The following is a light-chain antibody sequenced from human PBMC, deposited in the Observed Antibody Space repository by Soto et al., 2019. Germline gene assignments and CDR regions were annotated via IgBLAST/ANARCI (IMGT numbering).Light chain of an antibody. V-gene: IGKV1-39*01. Sequence: DIQMTQSPSSLSASEGDRVIITCRASQPISTYLNWFQQKPGKAPKLLIYAASTLQSGVPSRFSGSGSGTEFTLAICTLEPEDLATYYCQQSYNAPPTFGQGTKVDIK. CDR2: AAS. CDR3: QQSYNAPPT. J-gene: IGKJ1*01. CDR1: QPISTY.